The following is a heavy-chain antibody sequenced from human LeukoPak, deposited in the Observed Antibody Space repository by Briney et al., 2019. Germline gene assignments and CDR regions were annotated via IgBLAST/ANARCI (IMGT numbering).Heavy chain of an antibody. Sequence: SVKVSCTASGGTFSNYAISWVRQAPGQGLERMGGIIPIFGTTNYAQKFQGRVTITADASTNTAYMELSILRSEDTAVYYCARGTSGYSYGYFYYYAMDVWGQGTTVTVSS. J-gene: IGHJ6*02. CDR2: IIPIFGTT. D-gene: IGHD5-18*01. CDR1: GGTFSNYA. CDR3: ARGTSGYSYGYFYYYAMDV. V-gene: IGHV1-69*13.